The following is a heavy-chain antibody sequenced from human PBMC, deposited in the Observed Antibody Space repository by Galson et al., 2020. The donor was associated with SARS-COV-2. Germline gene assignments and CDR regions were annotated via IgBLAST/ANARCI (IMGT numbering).Heavy chain of an antibody. J-gene: IGHJ4*02. Sequence: SETLSLTCAVYGGSFSGYYWSWIRQPPGKGLEWIGEINHSGSTNYNPSLKSRVTISVDTSKNQFSLKLSSVTAADTAVYYCARVPPPHMVRETAGYWGQGTLVTVSS. CDR2: INHSGST. CDR1: GGSFSGYY. CDR3: ARVPPPHMVRETAGY. D-gene: IGHD3-10*01. V-gene: IGHV4-34*01.